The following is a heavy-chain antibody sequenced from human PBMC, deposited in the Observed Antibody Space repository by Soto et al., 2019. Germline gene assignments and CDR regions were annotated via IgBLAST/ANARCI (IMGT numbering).Heavy chain of an antibody. Sequence: TSETLSLTCTVSGGSISSSSYYWGWIRQPPGKGLEWIGSIYYSGSTYYNPSLKSRVTISVDTSKNQFSLKLSSVTAADTAVYYCARSYDGGWFDPWGQGTLVTVSS. CDR3: ARSYDGGWFDP. D-gene: IGHD4-17*01. CDR1: GGSISSSSYY. CDR2: IYYSGST. J-gene: IGHJ5*02. V-gene: IGHV4-39*01.